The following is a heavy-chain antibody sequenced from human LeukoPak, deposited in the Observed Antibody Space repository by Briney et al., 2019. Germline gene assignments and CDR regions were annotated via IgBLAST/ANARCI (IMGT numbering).Heavy chain of an antibody. Sequence: GGSLRLSCSASGFTFSSYAMHWVRQAPGKGLEYVSAISSNGGSTYYADSVKGRFTISRDNSKNTLYLQMSSLRAEDTAVYYCVKGGGSYYDILTVQEGFDYWGQGTLVTVSS. CDR1: GFTFSSYA. CDR3: VKGGGSYYDILTVQEGFDY. V-gene: IGHV3-64D*06. CDR2: ISSNGGST. J-gene: IGHJ4*02. D-gene: IGHD3-9*01.